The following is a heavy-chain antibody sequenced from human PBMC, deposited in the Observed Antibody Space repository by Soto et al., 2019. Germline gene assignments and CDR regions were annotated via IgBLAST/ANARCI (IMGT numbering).Heavy chain of an antibody. CDR2: VYSTGGT. V-gene: IGHV4-59*08. D-gene: IGHD1-1*01. CDR1: SGPSSSHN. CDR3: VRQGIGNLHGLVDV. J-gene: IGHJ6*02. Sequence: QVQLQQSGPGLVKPSETLSLTCSVSSGPSSSHNWGWIRQPPGRGLEWIGYVYSTGGTSYNPSLKRRVTISADTSTNHISLTLTSMTAADTAVYYCVRQGIGNLHGLVDVWGQGTTVRVSS.